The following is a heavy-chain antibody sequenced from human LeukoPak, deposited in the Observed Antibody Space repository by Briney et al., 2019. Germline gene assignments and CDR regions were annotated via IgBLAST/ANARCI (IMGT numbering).Heavy chain of an antibody. J-gene: IGHJ4*02. CDR1: GFTFKNSA. CDR2: IKKDGSEK. V-gene: IGHV3-7*01. Sequence: GGSLRLSCAASGFTFKNSAMSWVRQAPGKGLEWVANIKKDGSEKYYVDSVKGRFTISRDNAKTSLYLQMNSLRAEDTAVYYCARGLSGITGYTYGRGIDYWGQGTLVTVSS. D-gene: IGHD5-18*01. CDR3: ARGLSGITGYTYGRGIDY.